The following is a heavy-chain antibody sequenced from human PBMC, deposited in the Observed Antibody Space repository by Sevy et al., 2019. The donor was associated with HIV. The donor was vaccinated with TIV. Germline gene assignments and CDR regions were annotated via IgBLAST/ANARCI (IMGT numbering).Heavy chain of an antibody. D-gene: IGHD3-3*01. Sequence: GGSLRLSCAASGFTFSDSSIHWVRQASGKGLEWVGRIRAKADTDATPYAASLKGRFTISRDDSKNTAFLQMSGLKTEDTAVYYCTRSWSSSFFPDFDYWGQGTLVTVSS. J-gene: IGHJ4*02. CDR3: TRSWSSSFFPDFDY. CDR2: IRAKADTDAT. CDR1: GFTFSDSS. V-gene: IGHV3-73*01.